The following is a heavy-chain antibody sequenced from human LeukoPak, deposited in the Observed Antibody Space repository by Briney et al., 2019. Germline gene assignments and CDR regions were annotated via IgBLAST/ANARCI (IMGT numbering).Heavy chain of an antibody. CDR2: INHSGST. D-gene: IGHD3-10*01. CDR3: ARLIPWFGELLPD. Sequence: SETLSLTCAVYGGSFSGYYWSWIRQPPGKGLEWIGEINHSGSTNYNPSLKSRVTISVDTSKNQFSLKLSSVTAADTAVYYCARLIPWFGELLPDWGQGTLVTVSS. CDR1: GGSFSGYY. J-gene: IGHJ4*02. V-gene: IGHV4-34*01.